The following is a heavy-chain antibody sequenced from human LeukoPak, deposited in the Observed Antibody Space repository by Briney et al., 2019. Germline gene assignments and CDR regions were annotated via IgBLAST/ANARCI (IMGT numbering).Heavy chain of an antibody. CDR1: GFTFSSYG. CDR3: ARMHLFRRGYCSGGSCYGHDAFDI. J-gene: IGHJ3*02. Sequence: GGSLRLSCAASGFTFSSYGMHWVRQAPGKGLEWVAVISYDGSNKYYADSVKGRFTISRDNSKNTLYLQMNSLRAEDTAVYYCARMHLFRRGYCSGGSCYGHDAFDIWGQGTMVTVSS. V-gene: IGHV3-30*03. D-gene: IGHD2-15*01. CDR2: ISYDGSNK.